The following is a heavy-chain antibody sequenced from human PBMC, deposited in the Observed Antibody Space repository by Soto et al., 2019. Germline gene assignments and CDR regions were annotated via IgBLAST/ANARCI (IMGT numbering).Heavy chain of an antibody. J-gene: IGHJ5*02. CDR1: GFTFSSYS. CDR2: ISSSSSYI. D-gene: IGHD3-10*01. Sequence: PGGSLRLSCAASGFTFSSYSMNWVRQAPGKGLEWVSSISSSSSYIYYADSVKGRFTISRDNAKNSLYLQMNSLRAEDTAVYYCARDPMGYGSATPGAFDPWGQGTLVTVSS. V-gene: IGHV3-21*01. CDR3: ARDPMGYGSATPGAFDP.